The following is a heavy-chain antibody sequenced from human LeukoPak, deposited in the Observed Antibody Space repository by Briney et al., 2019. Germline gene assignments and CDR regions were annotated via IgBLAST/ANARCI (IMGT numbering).Heavy chain of an antibody. CDR1: GGSFSGYY. V-gene: IGHV4-34*01. D-gene: IGHD2-15*01. J-gene: IGHJ6*02. CDR3: ASRQDCSGGSCYSGDYYYYYGMDV. CDR2: INHSGST. Sequence: SETLSLTCAVYGGSFSGYYWSWIRQPPGKGLEWIGEINHSGSTNYNPSLESRVTISVDTSKNQFSLKLSSVTAADTAVYYCASRQDCSGGSCYSGDYYYYYGMDVWGQGTTVTVSS.